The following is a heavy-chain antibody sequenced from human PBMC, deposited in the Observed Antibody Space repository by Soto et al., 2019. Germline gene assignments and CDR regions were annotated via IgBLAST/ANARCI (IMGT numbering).Heavy chain of an antibody. D-gene: IGHD5-18*01. J-gene: IGHJ6*02. Sequence: GASVKVSCKASGGTFSSYAFSWVRQAPGQGLEWMGGIIPIIGTANYAQKFQGRVTITADKSTSTAYMELSSLRSEDTAVYYCARAKGSVDTAMVTAYYYYGMDVWGQGTTVTVSS. CDR1: GGTFSSYA. V-gene: IGHV1-69*06. CDR2: IIPIIGTA. CDR3: ARAKGSVDTAMVTAYYYYGMDV.